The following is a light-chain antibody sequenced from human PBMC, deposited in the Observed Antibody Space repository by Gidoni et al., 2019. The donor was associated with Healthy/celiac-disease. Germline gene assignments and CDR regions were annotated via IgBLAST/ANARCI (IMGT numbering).Light chain of an antibody. CDR3: QQRSNWPHT. J-gene: IGKJ2*01. CDR2: DAS. V-gene: IGKV3-11*01. Sequence: EIVLTQSPATLSLSPGERATLSCSANQSVSSYLDWYQQKPGQAPRLLIDDASNRATGIPARFIGSGSGPDFTLTISSLEPEDFAVYYCQQRSNWPHTFGQGTKLEIK. CDR1: QSVSSY.